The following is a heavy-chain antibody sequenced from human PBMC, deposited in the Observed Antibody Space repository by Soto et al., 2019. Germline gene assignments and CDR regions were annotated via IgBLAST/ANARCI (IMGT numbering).Heavy chain of an antibody. CDR3: ARAKSLEYNWFDT. Sequence: EVQLVESGGGLVQPGGSLRLSCTASGFTFSSYSINWVRQAPGRGLEWISYISSTSATIYYAESVRDRFTVSRDNTKNSVYLQMDSLRAEDTALYFCARAKSLEYNWFDTWGQGTPVTVSS. J-gene: IGHJ5*02. CDR2: ISSTSATI. V-gene: IGHV3-48*01. CDR1: GFTFSSYS.